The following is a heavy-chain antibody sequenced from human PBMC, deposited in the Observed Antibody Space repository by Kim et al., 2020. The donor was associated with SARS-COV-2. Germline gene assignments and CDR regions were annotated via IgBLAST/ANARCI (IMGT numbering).Heavy chain of an antibody. CDR3: VRENYWAFDI. D-gene: IGHD2-15*01. J-gene: IGHJ3*02. CDR1: GFTLSLYS. V-gene: IGHV3-48*04. CDR2: ISGTGTIT. Sequence: GGSLRLSCATSGFTLSLYSMNRVRQSPGKGLVWVSHISGTGTITKHADSVRGRFTISRDNAENSLFLQMNGLRAEDTAVYYCVRENYWAFDIWGQGTMVT.